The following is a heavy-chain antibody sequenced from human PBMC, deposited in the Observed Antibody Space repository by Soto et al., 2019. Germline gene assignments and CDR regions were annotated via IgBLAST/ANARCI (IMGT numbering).Heavy chain of an antibody. V-gene: IGHV3-33*01. Sequence: QVQLVESGGGVVQPGRSLRLSCGASGFTFSSHGMHWVRQAPGKGLEWVAVIWYDGSNKYYADSVRGRFTISRDNSKNTLHLQMNSLRAEDTAVYYCARWGDERRIYYWGQGILVTVSS. D-gene: IGHD3-16*01. CDR2: IWYDGSNK. CDR3: ARWGDERRIYY. J-gene: IGHJ4*02. CDR1: GFTFSSHG.